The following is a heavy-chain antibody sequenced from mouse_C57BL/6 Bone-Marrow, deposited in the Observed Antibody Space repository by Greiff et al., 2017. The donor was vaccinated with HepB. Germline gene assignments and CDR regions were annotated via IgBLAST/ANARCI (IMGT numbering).Heavy chain of an antibody. Sequence: EVQLQQSGPELVKPGASVKISCKASGYSFTGYYMNWVKQSPEKSLEWIGEINPSTGGTTYNQKFKAKATLTVDKSSSTAYMQLKSLTSEDSAVYYCARSLGSGYVYAMDYWGQGTSVTVSS. J-gene: IGHJ4*01. V-gene: IGHV1-42*01. CDR3: ARSLGSGYVYAMDY. D-gene: IGHD3-2*02. CDR1: GYSFTGYY. CDR2: INPSTGGT.